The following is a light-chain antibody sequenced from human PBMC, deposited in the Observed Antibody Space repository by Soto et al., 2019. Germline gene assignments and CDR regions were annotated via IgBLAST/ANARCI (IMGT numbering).Light chain of an antibody. V-gene: IGKV3-20*01. Sequence: EIVLTQSPGSLSLSPGQRATLSCRASQSVSSTYLAWYQQKPGQAPRLLIYDSSKRATGIPDRFSASGSGTDFSLTISRLDPEDFAVYYCQQFSSSPWTFGQGTKVEI. J-gene: IGKJ1*01. CDR2: DSS. CDR3: QQFSSSPWT. CDR1: QSVSSTY.